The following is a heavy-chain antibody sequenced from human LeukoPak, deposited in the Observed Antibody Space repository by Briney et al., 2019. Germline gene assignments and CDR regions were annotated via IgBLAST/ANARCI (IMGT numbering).Heavy chain of an antibody. Sequence: ASVKVSCKASGYTFTNNGISWVRQAPGQGLEWMGWISTPNGNTNYADNFQGRLTLTTESSTSTAYMELRSLTSDDTAVYYCATGGGPYCAGDCYPGDYWGQGTLVTVSS. J-gene: IGHJ4*02. CDR1: GYTFTNNG. V-gene: IGHV1-18*01. CDR2: ISTPNGNT. D-gene: IGHD2-21*02. CDR3: ATGGGPYCAGDCYPGDY.